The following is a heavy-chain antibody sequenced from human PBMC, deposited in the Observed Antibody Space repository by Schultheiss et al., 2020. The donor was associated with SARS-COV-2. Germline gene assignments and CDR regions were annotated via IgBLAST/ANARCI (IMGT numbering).Heavy chain of an antibody. CDR3: ASGSGSWYFDY. D-gene: IGHD3-10*01. J-gene: IGHJ4*02. CDR2: IYYSGST. CDR1: GGSLSCYY. Sequence: SETLSLTCDVYGGSLSCYYRNWIRQPPGKGLEWIGYIYYSGSTNYNPSLKSRVTISVDTSKNQFSLKLSSVTAADTAVYYCASGSGSWYFDYWGQGTLVTVSS. V-gene: IGHV4-59*01.